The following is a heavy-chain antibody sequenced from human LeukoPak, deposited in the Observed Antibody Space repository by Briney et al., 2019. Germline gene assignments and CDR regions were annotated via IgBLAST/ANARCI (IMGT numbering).Heavy chain of an antibody. D-gene: IGHD2-2*01. V-gene: IGHV4-61*02. CDR3: ARAGQGYCSSASCFLSLDY. Sequence: SQTLSLTCTVSGGSISSGSYYWSWIRQPAGKGLEWIGRIYTSGSTNYNPSLKSRVTISVDKSKNQFSLKLNSVTAADTAVYYCARAGQGYCSSASCFLSLDYWGQGTLVTVSS. CDR1: GGSISSGSYY. J-gene: IGHJ4*02. CDR2: IYTSGST.